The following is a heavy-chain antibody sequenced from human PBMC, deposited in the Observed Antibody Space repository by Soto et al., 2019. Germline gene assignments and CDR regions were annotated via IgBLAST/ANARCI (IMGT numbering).Heavy chain of an antibody. V-gene: IGHV5-10-1*01. D-gene: IGHD2-2*02. J-gene: IGHJ6*02. CDR3: ATRYCSSTSCYNYYGMDV. CDR1: GYSFTIYW. Sequence: GESLKISCKGSGYSFTIYWISWVRQMPGKGLEWMGRIDPSDSYTNYSPSFQGHVTISADKSISTAYLQWSSLKASDTAMYYCATRYCSSTSCYNYYGMDVWGQGTTVTVSS. CDR2: IDPSDSYT.